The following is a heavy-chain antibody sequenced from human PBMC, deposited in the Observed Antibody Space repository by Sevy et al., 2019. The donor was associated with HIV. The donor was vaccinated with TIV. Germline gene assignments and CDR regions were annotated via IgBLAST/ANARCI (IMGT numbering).Heavy chain of an antibody. D-gene: IGHD2-2*01. CDR1: GYTFTGYA. CDR3: SRDAVPPAGWFDP. V-gene: IGHV1-3*01. J-gene: IGHJ5*02. Sequence: ASVNVSCKASGYTFTGYAMHWVRQAPGHSLEWMGWINPGNGDTQYSEKFQDRLRITRDTSATTVYLEMSGLRLEDTAVYYCSRDAVPPAGWFDPRGQGTLVTVSS. CDR2: INPGNGDT.